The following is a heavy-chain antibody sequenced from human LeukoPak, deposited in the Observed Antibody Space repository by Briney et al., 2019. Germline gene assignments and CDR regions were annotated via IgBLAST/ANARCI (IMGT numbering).Heavy chain of an antibody. D-gene: IGHD2-2*01. CDR1: GFTFSRYS. V-gene: IGHV3-23*01. Sequence: GGSLRLSCAASGFTFSRYSMNWVRQAPGKGLEWVSAISGSGGSTYYADSVKGRLTISRDNSKSTLYLQMNSLRAEDTAVYYCAKDRHAPGRYCSSTTCFPFDSWGQGTLVTVSS. CDR3: AKDRHAPGRYCSSTTCFPFDS. J-gene: IGHJ5*01. CDR2: ISGSGGST.